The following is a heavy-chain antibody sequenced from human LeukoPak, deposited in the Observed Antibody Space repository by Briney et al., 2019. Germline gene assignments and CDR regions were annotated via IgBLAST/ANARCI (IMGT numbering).Heavy chain of an antibody. D-gene: IGHD4-23*01. CDR3: ASGYSSDYGGNVY. J-gene: IGHJ4*02. CDR2: IRNAGGTT. V-gene: IGHV3-23*01. Sequence: GGSLRLSCAASGFTFSNYAMTWVRQVPGKGLEWVSAIRNAGGTTYYADSVNGRFTISRDNSKNTLYLQMNSLRAEDTAVYYCASGYSSDYGGNVYWGRGTLVTVSS. CDR1: GFTFSNYA.